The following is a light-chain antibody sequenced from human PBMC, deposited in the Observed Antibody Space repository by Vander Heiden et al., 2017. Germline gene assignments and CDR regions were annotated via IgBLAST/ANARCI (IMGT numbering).Light chain of an antibody. V-gene: IGLV2-14*03. J-gene: IGLJ1*01. Sequence: QSTLTQPASVSGSPGQSIPISCTGTSSDVGYNYVSWYQQHPGKVPKLIIYDVNNRPSGISNRISGSKSGNTASLTISGLQAGDEADYYCSSYTTSSTYVFGTGTKVTVL. CDR3: SSYTTSSTYV. CDR2: DVN. CDR1: SSDVGYNY.